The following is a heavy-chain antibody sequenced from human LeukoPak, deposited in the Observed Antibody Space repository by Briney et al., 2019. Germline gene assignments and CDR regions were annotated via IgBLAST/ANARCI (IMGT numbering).Heavy chain of an antibody. CDR1: GGSFSGYY. CDR2: SNHSGST. J-gene: IGHJ6*03. CDR3: ARLVIRYCSSTSCYTLSTYYYYMDV. Sequence: SETLSLTCAVYGGSFSGYYWSWIRQPPGKGLEWIGESNHSGSTNYNPSLKSRVTISVDTSKNQFSLKLSSVTAADTAVYYCARLVIRYCSSTSCYTLSTYYYYMDVWGKGTTVTVSS. V-gene: IGHV4-34*01. D-gene: IGHD2-2*02.